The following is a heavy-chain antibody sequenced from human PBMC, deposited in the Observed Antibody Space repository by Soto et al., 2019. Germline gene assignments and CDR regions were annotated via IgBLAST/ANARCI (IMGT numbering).Heavy chain of an antibody. CDR1: GVSFSGYY. V-gene: IGHV4-34*01. CDR2: INHSGST. D-gene: IGHD3-3*01. J-gene: IGHJ6*03. CDR3: GRGRVTIFGVVGYYYMDV. Sequence: SETLSLTCAVYGVSFSGYYWSWIRQPPGKGLEWIGEINHSGSTNYNPSLKSRVTKSVDTSKNQFSLKLSSVTAADTAVYYCGRGRVTIFGVVGYYYMDVWGKGTTVTVSS.